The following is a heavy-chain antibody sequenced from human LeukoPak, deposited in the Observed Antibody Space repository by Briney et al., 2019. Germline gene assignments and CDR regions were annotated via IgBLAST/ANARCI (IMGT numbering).Heavy chain of an antibody. J-gene: IGHJ3*02. CDR1: GFTFSSYS. Sequence: SGGSLRLSCAASGFTFSSYSMNWVRQAPGKGLEWVSSISSSSSYIYYADSVKGRFTISRDNAKNSLYLQMNSLRAEDTAVYYCARDLQERCSGSCDAFDIWGQGTMVTVSS. CDR3: ARDLQERCSGSCDAFDI. V-gene: IGHV3-21*01. CDR2: ISSSSSYI. D-gene: IGHD3-10*02.